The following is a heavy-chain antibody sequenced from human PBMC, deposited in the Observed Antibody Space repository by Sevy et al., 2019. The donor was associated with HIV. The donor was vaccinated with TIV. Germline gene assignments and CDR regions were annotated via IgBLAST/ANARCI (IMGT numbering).Heavy chain of an antibody. V-gene: IGHV3-30*18. J-gene: IGHJ6*02. CDR1: GFTFSSYG. D-gene: IGHD4-17*01. CDR2: ISYDGSNR. Sequence: GESLKISCAASGFTFSSYGMHWVRQAPGKGLEWVAVISYDGSNRYYADSVKGRFTISRDNSKNTLYLQMNSLRAEDTAVYYCAKDTSDYGDYGGTYYYAMDVWGQGTTVTVSS. CDR3: AKDTSDYGDYGGTYYYAMDV.